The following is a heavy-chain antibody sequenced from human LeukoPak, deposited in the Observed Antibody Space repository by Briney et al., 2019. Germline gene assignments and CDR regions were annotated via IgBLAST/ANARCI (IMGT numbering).Heavy chain of an antibody. V-gene: IGHV1-69*04. Sequence: ASVKVSCKASGGTFSSYAIGWVRQAPGQGLEWMGRIIPILGIANYAQKFQGRVTITADKSTSTAYMELSSLRSEDTAVYYCARDYGDYNWYFDYWGQGTLVTVSS. CDR3: ARDYGDYNWYFDY. J-gene: IGHJ4*02. CDR1: GGTFSSYA. D-gene: IGHD4-17*01. CDR2: IIPILGIA.